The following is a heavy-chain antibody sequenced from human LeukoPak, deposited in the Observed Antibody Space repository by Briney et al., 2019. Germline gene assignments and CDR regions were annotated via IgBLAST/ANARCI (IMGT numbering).Heavy chain of an antibody. V-gene: IGHV4-59*01. D-gene: IGHD6-19*01. CDR1: GGSISRYY. CDR2: IYYSGTT. J-gene: IGHJ4*02. CDR3: ARDVSSSGSYFDY. Sequence: PETLSLTCTVSGGSISRYYWSWIRQSPGKGLEWIGYIYYSGTTNYNPSPKSRVTISLDTSKNQFSLKLSSVTAADTAVYYCARDVSSSGSYFDYWGQGTLVTVSS.